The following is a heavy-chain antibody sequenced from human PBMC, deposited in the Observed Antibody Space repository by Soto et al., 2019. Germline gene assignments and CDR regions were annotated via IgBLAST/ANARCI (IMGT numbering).Heavy chain of an antibody. D-gene: IGHD2-2*01. J-gene: IGHJ4*02. CDR3: ARGAPRIVVVPAAIHYYFDY. Sequence: QVQLQQWGAGLLKPSETLSLTCAVYGGSFSGYYWSWIRQPPGKGLEWIGEINHSGSTNYNPSLKSRVTISVDTSKNQFSLKLSSVTAVDTAVYYCARGAPRIVVVPAAIHYYFDYWGQGTLVTVSS. CDR2: INHSGST. V-gene: IGHV4-34*01. CDR1: GGSFSGYY.